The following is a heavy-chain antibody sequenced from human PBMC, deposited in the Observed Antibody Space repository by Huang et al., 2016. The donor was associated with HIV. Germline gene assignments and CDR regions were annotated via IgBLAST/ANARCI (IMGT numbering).Heavy chain of an antibody. CDR1: GGSFSGYY. V-gene: IGHV4-34*01. J-gene: IGHJ4*02. Sequence: QVQLQQWGAGVLKPSETLSLTCAVYGGSFSGYYWSWIRQSPGKGLEWIGEINHSGRTNDNPSLKSRVTMSVDTSKNQFSLKLSSVTAADTAVYYCASLFFDYWGQGSLVTVSS. CDR3: ASLFFDY. CDR2: INHSGRT.